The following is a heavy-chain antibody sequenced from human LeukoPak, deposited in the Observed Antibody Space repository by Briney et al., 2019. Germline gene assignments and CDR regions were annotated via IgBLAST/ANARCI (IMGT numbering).Heavy chain of an antibody. Sequence: PGGSLRLSCAASGFTFSSYWMSWVRQAPGKGLEWVANIKQDGSEKYYVDSVKGRFTISRDNAKNSLYLQMNSLRAEDTAVYSCARGDYGDYWNYYYMDVWGKGTTVTVSS. CDR2: IKQDGSEK. CDR1: GFTFSSYW. D-gene: IGHD4-17*01. CDR3: ARGDYGDYWNYYYMDV. J-gene: IGHJ6*03. V-gene: IGHV3-7*04.